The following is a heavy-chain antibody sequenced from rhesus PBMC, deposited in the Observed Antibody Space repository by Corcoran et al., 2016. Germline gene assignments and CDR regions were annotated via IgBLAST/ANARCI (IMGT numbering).Heavy chain of an antibody. CDR1: GFTFGSYA. Sequence: QVQLVQSGAEVKKPGASVKVSCKASGFTFGSYAISWVRQAPGQGFEWMGVIIPLVGIKNYAEKFQGRVTSTADTSTSTAYMELSSLRSEDTAVYYCARGGDCTGSGCYVEWYFEFWGQGALVTVSS. J-gene: IGHJ1*01. D-gene: IGHD2-21*01. CDR2: IIPLVGIK. V-gene: IGHV1-198*02. CDR3: ARGGDCTGSGCYVEWYFEF.